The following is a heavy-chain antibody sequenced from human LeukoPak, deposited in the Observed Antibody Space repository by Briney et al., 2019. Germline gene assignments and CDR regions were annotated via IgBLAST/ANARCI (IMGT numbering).Heavy chain of an antibody. Sequence: ASVTVSCKASGYTFTSYDINWVRQATGQGLEWMGWMNPNSGNTGYAQKFQGRVTMTRNTSISTAYMELSSLRSEDTAVYYCARCPTRMVRGVGYYYYYMDVWGKGTTVTISS. J-gene: IGHJ6*03. CDR3: ARCPTRMVRGVGYYYYYMDV. CDR1: GYTFTSYD. D-gene: IGHD3-10*01. CDR2: MNPNSGNT. V-gene: IGHV1-8*01.